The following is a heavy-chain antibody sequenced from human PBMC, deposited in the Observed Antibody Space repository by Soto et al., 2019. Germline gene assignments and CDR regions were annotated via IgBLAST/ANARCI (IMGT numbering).Heavy chain of an antibody. D-gene: IGHD4-17*01. J-gene: IGHJ4*02. Sequence: ASVKVSCKASGYTFTSYGISWVRQAPGQGLEWMGWISANNGNTNYAQKLQGRVTMTTDTSTSTAYMELSSLRSEDTAVYYCAREPSTAEYLDYWGQGTLVTVSS. V-gene: IGHV1-18*01. CDR3: AREPSTAEYLDY. CDR2: ISANNGNT. CDR1: GYTFTSYG.